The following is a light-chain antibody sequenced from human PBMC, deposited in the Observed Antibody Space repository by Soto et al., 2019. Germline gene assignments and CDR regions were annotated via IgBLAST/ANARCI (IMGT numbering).Light chain of an antibody. Sequence: DIQMTQSPSSLSASVGDRVTITCQASQDISNYLNWYQQKPGKAPKLLIYDASNLETGVPSRFSGSGSVTDSTFTISSLQPEDIATYYCQQYDNLLITFGQGTQLEIK. V-gene: IGKV1-33*01. J-gene: IGKJ5*01. CDR1: QDISNY. CDR2: DAS. CDR3: QQYDNLLIT.